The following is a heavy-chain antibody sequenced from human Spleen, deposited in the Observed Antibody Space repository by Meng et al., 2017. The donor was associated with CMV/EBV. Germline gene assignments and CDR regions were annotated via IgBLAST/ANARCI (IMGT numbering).Heavy chain of an antibody. D-gene: IGHD5-24*01. Sequence: VQLVEVGGGLVQPGGSLILSCAASGFTVSSNYMSWVRQAPGKGLEWVAHISGTGATTYYADSVRGRFTISGDNSKNTLYLQMNDLRVEDTAIYYCVRDGYNWIPFDSWGQGTLVTVFS. CDR1: GFTVSSNY. CDR2: ISGTGATT. CDR3: VRDGYNWIPFDS. J-gene: IGHJ4*01. V-gene: IGHV3-23*04.